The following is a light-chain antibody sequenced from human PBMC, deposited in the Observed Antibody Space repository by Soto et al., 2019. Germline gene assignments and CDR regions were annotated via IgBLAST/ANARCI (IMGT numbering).Light chain of an antibody. CDR2: EVS. CDR1: SSDVGGYNY. Sequence: QSVLTQPPSASGSPGQSVTISCTGTSSDVGGYNYVSWYQLHPAKAPQLMISEVSKRPSGVPDRFSGSKSGNTASLTASGLQAEDEADYYCSSYAGSSNFVVFGGGTKLTVL. V-gene: IGLV2-8*01. CDR3: SSYAGSSNFVV. J-gene: IGLJ2*01.